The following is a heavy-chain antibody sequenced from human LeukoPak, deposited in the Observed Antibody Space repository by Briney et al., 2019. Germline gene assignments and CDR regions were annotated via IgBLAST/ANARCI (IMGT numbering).Heavy chain of an antibody. V-gene: IGHV3-11*04. D-gene: IGHD4-17*01. CDR2: ISSGGNTI. J-gene: IGHJ5*02. Sequence: GGSLRLSCAASGFTFSDYYMSWIRQAPGKGLEWVSYISSGGNTIYYADSVKGRFTISRDNAKNSLYLQMNSLRAEDTAVYYCARTSGERDNWFVPWGQGTPVTVSS. CDR1: GFTFSDYY. CDR3: ARTSGERDNWFVP.